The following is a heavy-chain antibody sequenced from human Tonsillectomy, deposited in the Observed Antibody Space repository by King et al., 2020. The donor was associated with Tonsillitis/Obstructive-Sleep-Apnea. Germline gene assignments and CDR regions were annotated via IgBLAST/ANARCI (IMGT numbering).Heavy chain of an antibody. CDR2: ISYDGSNK. D-gene: IGHD3-3*01. J-gene: IGHJ6*03. CDR3: AREPYDFWSGYYYYYMDY. Sequence: VQLVESGGGVVQPGRSLRLSCAASGFTFSSYAMHWVRQAPGKGLEWVAVISYDGSNKYYADSVKGRFTIPRDNSKNTMYVQMKSLRAEDTAVYYCAREPYDFWSGYYYYYMDYWGKGTTVTVPS. V-gene: IGHV3-30*04. CDR1: GFTFSSYA.